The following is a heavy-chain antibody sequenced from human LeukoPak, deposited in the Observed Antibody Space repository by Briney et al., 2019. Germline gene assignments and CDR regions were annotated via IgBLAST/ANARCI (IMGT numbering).Heavy chain of an antibody. J-gene: IGHJ4*02. D-gene: IGHD5-18*01. CDR3: AKSSGYSYEFYFDY. V-gene: IGHV3-53*01. CDR1: GFTVSSNY. Sequence: PGGSLRLSCAASGFTVSSNYMSWVRQAPGKGLEWVSVIYSGGSTYYADSVKGRFTISRDNSKNTLYLQINSLRAEDTAVYYCAKSSGYSYEFYFDYWGQGTLVTVSS. CDR2: IYSGGST.